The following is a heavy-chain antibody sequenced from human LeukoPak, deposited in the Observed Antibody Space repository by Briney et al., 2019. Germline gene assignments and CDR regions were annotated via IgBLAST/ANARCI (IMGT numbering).Heavy chain of an antibody. J-gene: IGHJ6*03. Sequence: GGSLRLSCAASGFTFSNYWMHWVRQAPGKGLVWVSRINSDGSSTNYADSVKGRFTISRDNAKNTLYLQMNSLRAEDTAVYYCARGYCSSTSCYYYYYYMDVWGKGTTVTVSS. D-gene: IGHD2-2*01. CDR1: GFTFSNYW. V-gene: IGHV3-74*01. CDR3: ARGYCSSTSCYYYYYYMDV. CDR2: INSDGSST.